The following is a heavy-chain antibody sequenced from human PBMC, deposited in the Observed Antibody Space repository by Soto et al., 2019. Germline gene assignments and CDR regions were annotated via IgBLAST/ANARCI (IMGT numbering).Heavy chain of an antibody. CDR3: ARGIYDFWSGSPRYGMDV. CDR1: GFTFSSYA. D-gene: IGHD3-3*01. J-gene: IGHJ6*02. CDR2: ISYDGSNK. Sequence: PGGSLRLSCAASGFTFSSYAMHWVRQAPGKGLEWVAVISYDGSNKYYADSVKGRFTISRDNSKNTLYLQMNSLRAEDTAVYYCARGIYDFWSGSPRYGMDVWGQGTMVTVSS. V-gene: IGHV3-30-3*01.